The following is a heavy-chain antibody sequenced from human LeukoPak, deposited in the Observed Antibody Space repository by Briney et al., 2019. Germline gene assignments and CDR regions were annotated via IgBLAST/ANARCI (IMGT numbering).Heavy chain of an antibody. D-gene: IGHD6-19*01. V-gene: IGHV3-7*01. CDR1: GFTFSTYW. J-gene: IGHJ4*02. Sequence: PGGSLRLSCAVSGFTFSTYWMSWVRQAPGKGLEWVAYIKELGSEKFYVDSVKGRFTISIDNAKNSLYLQLNSLRAEDTAVYYCARDNGWSFDYWGQGTLVTVSS. CDR2: IKELGSEK. CDR3: ARDNGWSFDY.